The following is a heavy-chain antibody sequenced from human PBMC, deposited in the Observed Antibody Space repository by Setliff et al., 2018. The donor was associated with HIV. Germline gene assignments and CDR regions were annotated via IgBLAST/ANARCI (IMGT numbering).Heavy chain of an antibody. Sequence: PSETLSLTCTVSNGSISSGTFYWNWIRQPAGKGLEWIGRINTSGSTNYNPSLKSRVTISVDKSQNQFSLKLSSVIAADTAVYYCARGRTQWPNYNYFDPWGLGTLVTVS. J-gene: IGHJ5*02. CDR1: NGSISSGTFY. V-gene: IGHV4-61*02. D-gene: IGHD6-19*01. CDR2: INTSGST. CDR3: ARGRTQWPNYNYFDP.